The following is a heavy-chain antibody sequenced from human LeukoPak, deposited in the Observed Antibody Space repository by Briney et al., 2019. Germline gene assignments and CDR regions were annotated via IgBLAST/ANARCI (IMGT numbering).Heavy chain of an antibody. CDR3: ARADYYFFMDV. D-gene: IGHD6-19*01. V-gene: IGHV3-30*02. CDR2: IRFDATIK. J-gene: IGHJ6*03. CDR1: GFRFSDYG. Sequence: GGSLRLSRAASGFRFSDYGIHWVRQAPGKGLEWVAFIRFDATIKYYTDSVKGRFTISRDNSKNTVYFQMNSLRPEDTAVYYCARADYYFFMDVWGKGTTVTVSS.